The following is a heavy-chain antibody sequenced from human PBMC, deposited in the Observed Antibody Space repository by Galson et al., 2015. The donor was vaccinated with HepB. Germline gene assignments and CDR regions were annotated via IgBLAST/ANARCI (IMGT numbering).Heavy chain of an antibody. J-gene: IGHJ4*02. D-gene: IGHD3-16*02. CDR3: ARSRGSYDYIWGSYRFDY. V-gene: IGHV3-21*01. Sequence: SLRLSCAASGFTFSSYSMNWVRQAPGKGLEWVSSISSSSSYIYYADSVKGRFTISRDNAKNSLYLQMNSLRAEDTAVYYCARSRGSYDYIWGSYRFDYWGQGTLVTVSS. CDR1: GFTFSSYS. CDR2: ISSSSSYI.